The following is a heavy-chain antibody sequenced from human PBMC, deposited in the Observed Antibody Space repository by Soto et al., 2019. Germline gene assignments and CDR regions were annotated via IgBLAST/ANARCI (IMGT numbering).Heavy chain of an antibody. CDR2: ISGSGGST. D-gene: IGHD3-22*01. CDR3: AKDSDYYDSSGYVDY. Sequence: GGSLRLSCAASGFTFSSYAMSWVRQAPGKGLEWVSAISGSGGSTYYADSVKGRFTISRDNSKNTLYLQMNSLRAEDTAVYYCAKDSDYYDSSGYVDYWGQGTLVTVSS. CDR1: GFTFSSYA. V-gene: IGHV3-23*01. J-gene: IGHJ4*02.